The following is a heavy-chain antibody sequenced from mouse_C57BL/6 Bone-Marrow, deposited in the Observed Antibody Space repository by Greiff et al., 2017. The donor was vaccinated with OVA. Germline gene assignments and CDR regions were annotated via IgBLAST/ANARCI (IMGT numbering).Heavy chain of an antibody. V-gene: IGHV5-12*01. CDR1: GFTFSDYY. J-gene: IGHJ1*03. CDR3: ARHEDNYGYFDV. Sequence: EVKLVESGGGLVQPGGSLKLSCAASGFTFSDYYMYWVRQTPEKRLEWVAYISNGGGSTYYPDTVKGRFTISRDNAKNTLYLQMSRLKSEDTAMYYCARHEDNYGYFDVWGTGTTVTVSS. CDR2: ISNGGGST.